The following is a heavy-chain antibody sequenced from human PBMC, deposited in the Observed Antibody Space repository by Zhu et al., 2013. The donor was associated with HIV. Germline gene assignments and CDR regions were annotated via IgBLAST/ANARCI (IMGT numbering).Heavy chain of an antibody. J-gene: IGHJ3*02. Sequence: QSGTEMKRPGASVKVSCKPSGYKFTAYYIHWVRQAPGKGIEWMGYINPKRGDTKLAQNFRGRIFITRDTSIDTVYMELRSLTSDDTAVYFCARAPYDAFDMWGQGTMVTVSS. CDR2: INPKRGDT. V-gene: IGHV1-2*02. CDR1: GYKFTAYY. CDR3: ARAPYDAFDM.